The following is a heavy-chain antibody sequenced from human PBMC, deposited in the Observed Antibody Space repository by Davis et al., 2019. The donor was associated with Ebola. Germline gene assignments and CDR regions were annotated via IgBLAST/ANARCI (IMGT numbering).Heavy chain of an antibody. CDR3: ARARSQRWDLPYPDS. CDR2: LYYTGGT. J-gene: IGHJ4*02. V-gene: IGHV4-59*13. CDR1: GGSITNYY. Sequence: PSETLSLTCTVSGGSITNYYWTWIRQSPGKKLEWLGWLYYTGGTNYNPSFRNRVTISSDTSNNVISLQLPSMTPADTGIYYCARARSQRWDLPYPDSWGRGALVTVSS. D-gene: IGHD5-24*01.